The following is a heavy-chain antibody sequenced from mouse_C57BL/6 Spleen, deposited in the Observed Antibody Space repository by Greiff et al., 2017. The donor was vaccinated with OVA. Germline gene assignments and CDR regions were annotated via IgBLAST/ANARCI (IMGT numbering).Heavy chain of an antibody. CDR1: GFTFSSYA. CDR2: ISDGGSYT. J-gene: IGHJ2*01. D-gene: IGHD2-3*01. V-gene: IGHV5-4*01. Sequence: EVKLVESGGGLVKPGGSLKLSCAASGFTFSSYAMSWVRQTPEKRLEWVATISDGGSYTYYPDNVKGRFTISRDNAKNNLYLQMSHLKSEDTAMYYCARDPNDGYFSYYFDYWGQGTTLTVSS. CDR3: ARDPNDGYFSYYFDY.